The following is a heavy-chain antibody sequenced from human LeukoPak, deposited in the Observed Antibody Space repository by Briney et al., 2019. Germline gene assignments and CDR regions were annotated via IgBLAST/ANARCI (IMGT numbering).Heavy chain of an antibody. CDR3: ARETYGSGSPFGY. V-gene: IGHV3-53*01. D-gene: IGHD3-10*01. CDR2: IYSGGST. Sequence: GGSLRLSCAASGFTVSSNYMSWVRQAPGKGLEWVSVIYSGGSTYYADSVKGRFTISRDNSKNTLYLQMNSLRAEDTAVYYCARETYGSGSPFGYWGQGTLVTVSS. CDR1: GFTVSSNY. J-gene: IGHJ4*02.